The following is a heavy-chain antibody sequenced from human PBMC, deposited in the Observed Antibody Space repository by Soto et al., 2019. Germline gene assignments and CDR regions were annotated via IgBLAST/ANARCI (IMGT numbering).Heavy chain of an antibody. CDR1: GYTFTSYG. V-gene: IGHV1-18*01. J-gene: IGHJ4*02. Sequence: GASVKVSCKASGYTFTSYGISWVRQAPGQGLEWMGWISAYNGNTNYAQKLQGRVTMTTDTSTSTAYMELRSLRSDDTAVYYCAIERGYSGYGTIDYWSQGTLVIVSS. CDR2: ISAYNGNT. D-gene: IGHD5-12*01. CDR3: AIERGYSGYGTIDY.